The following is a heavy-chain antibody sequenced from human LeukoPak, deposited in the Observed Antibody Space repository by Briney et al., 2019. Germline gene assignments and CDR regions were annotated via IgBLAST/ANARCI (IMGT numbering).Heavy chain of an antibody. CDR1: GGTFSSYA. CDR2: IIPILGIA. Sequence: SVKVSCKASGGTFSSYAISWVRQAPGQGLEWMGRIIPILGIANYAQKFQGRVTITADKSTSTAYMELSSLRSEDTAVYYCARDYNYDIYFDYWGQGTLVTVSS. CDR3: ARDYNYDIYFDY. D-gene: IGHD3-22*01. V-gene: IGHV1-69*04. J-gene: IGHJ4*02.